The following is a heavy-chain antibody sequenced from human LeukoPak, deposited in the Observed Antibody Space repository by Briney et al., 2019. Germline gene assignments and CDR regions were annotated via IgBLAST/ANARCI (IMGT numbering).Heavy chain of an antibody. D-gene: IGHD2-15*01. Sequence: SETLSLTCAVYGGSFSGYYWSWIRQPPGKGLEWIGEINHSGSTNYNPSLKSRVTISVDTSKNQFSLKLSSVTAADTAVYYCARGRGAQASSYCSGGSCYRRASYYFDYWGQGTLVTVSS. V-gene: IGHV4-34*01. CDR2: INHSGST. CDR3: ARGRGAQASSYCSGGSCYRRASYYFDY. CDR1: GGSFSGYY. J-gene: IGHJ4*02.